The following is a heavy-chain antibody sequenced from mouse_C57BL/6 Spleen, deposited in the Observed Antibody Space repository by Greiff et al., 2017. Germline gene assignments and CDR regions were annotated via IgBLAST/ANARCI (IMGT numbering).Heavy chain of an antibody. CDR1: GYTFTSYG. CDR3: AIPSITTVLSQYYFDY. V-gene: IGHV1-81*01. D-gene: IGHD1-1*01. Sequence: VQGVESGAELARPGASVKLSCKASGYTFTSYGISWVKQRTGQGLEWIGEIYPRSGNTYYNEKFKGKATLTAAKSSSTAYMELRSLTSEDSAVYFCAIPSITTVLSQYYFDYWGKGTTLTVSS. CDR2: IYPRSGNT. J-gene: IGHJ2*01.